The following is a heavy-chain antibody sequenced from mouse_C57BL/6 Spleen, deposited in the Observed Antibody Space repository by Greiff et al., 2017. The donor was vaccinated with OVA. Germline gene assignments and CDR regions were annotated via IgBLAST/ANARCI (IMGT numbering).Heavy chain of an antibody. CDR1: GFTFSSYA. CDR3: AREDDGYYFCAY. CDR2: ISDGGSYT. J-gene: IGHJ3*01. V-gene: IGHV5-4*01. D-gene: IGHD2-3*01. Sequence: EVKLVESGGGLVKPGGSLKLSCAASGFTFSSYAMSWVRQTPEKRLEWVATISDGGSYTYYPDNVKGRFTISRDNAKNNLYLQMSHLKSEDTAMYYCAREDDGYYFCAYWGQGTLVTVSA.